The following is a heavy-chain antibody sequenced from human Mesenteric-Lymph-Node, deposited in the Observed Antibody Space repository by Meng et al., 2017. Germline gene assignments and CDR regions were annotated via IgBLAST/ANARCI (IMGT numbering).Heavy chain of an antibody. J-gene: IGHJ4*02. CDR1: GASISSGEDF. V-gene: IGHV4-30-4*01. CDR2: MDYRGST. CDR3: ARGELLWDY. Sequence: VQEQELGQGLVKPSQTRSPPFLFSGASISSGEDFWSWIRQPPGKGLEWIGYMDYRGSTFYNPSLKSRVTISVDTSKNQFSLKLSSVTAADTAVYFCARGELLWDYWGQGTLVTVSS. D-gene: IGHD2-2*01.